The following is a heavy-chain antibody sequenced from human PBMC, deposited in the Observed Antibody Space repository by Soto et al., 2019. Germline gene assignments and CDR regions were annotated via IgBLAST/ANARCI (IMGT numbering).Heavy chain of an antibody. Sequence: GESLKISCGASGYIFPAFWIGWVRQMPGKGLEWMGIIFPADSETRYSPSFQGQVTISADKSASTAYLEWSSLRASDTAMYYCARRGAGYNYDYWGQGTLVTVSS. CDR1: GYIFPAFW. J-gene: IGHJ4*02. CDR3: ARRGAGYNYDY. V-gene: IGHV5-51*01. CDR2: IFPADSET. D-gene: IGHD5-12*01.